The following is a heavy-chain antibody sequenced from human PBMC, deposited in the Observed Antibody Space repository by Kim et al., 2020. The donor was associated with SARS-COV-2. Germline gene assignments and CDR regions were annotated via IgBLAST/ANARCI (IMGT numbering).Heavy chain of an antibody. CDR2: ISSSSSYI. CDR1: GFTFSSYS. J-gene: IGHJ5*02. Sequence: GGSLRLSCAASGFTFSSYSMNWVRQAPGKGLEWVSSISSSSSYIYYSDSVKGRFTISRDNAKNSLYLQMNSLRAEDTAVYYCARDRNVCHFDPWGQGTLVTVSS. D-gene: IGHD3-16*01. CDR3: ARDRNVCHFDP. V-gene: IGHV3-21*01.